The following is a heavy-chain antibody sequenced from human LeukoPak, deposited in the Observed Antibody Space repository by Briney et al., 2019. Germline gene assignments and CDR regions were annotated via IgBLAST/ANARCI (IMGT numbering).Heavy chain of an antibody. CDR2: INPSGGST. J-gene: IGHJ4*02. Sequence: GASVKVSCKASGYTFTSYYMHWVRQAPGQGLEWMGIINPSGGSTSYAQKFQGRVTMTRDTSTSTVYMELSSLRSEDTAVYYCARDRTAVAGTPLFDYWGQGTLVTVSS. CDR3: ARDRTAVAGTPLFDY. V-gene: IGHV1-46*01. CDR1: GYTFTSYY. D-gene: IGHD6-19*01.